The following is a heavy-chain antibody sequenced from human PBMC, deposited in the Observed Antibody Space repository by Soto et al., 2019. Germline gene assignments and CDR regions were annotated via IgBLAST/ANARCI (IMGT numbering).Heavy chain of an antibody. V-gene: IGHV4-31*03. Sequence: LSLTCTVSGGSISSGGYYWSWIRQHPGKGLEWIGYIYYSGSTYYNPSLKSRVTISVDTSKNQFSLKLSSVTAADTAVYYCARALTIFGVDNNWFDPWGQGTLVTVSS. D-gene: IGHD3-3*01. CDR1: GGSISSGGYY. CDR2: IYYSGST. CDR3: ARALTIFGVDNNWFDP. J-gene: IGHJ5*02.